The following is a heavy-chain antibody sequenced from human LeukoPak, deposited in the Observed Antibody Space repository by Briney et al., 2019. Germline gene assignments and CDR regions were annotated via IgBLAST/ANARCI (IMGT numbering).Heavy chain of an antibody. CDR3: ARGGRTYGGQSSPRRNWFDP. V-gene: IGHV4-30-2*01. Sequence: KPSETLSLTCAVSGGSISSGGYSWSWIRQPPGKGLEWIGYIYHSGSTYYNPSLKSRVTISVDRSKNQFSLKLSSVTAADTAVYYCARGGRTYGGQSSPRRNWFDPWGQGTLVTVSS. CDR1: GGSISSGGYS. CDR2: IYHSGST. J-gene: IGHJ5*02. D-gene: IGHD4-17*01.